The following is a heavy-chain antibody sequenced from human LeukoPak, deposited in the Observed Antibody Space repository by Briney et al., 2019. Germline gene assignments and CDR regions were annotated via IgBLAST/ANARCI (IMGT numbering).Heavy chain of an antibody. V-gene: IGHV3-9*01. CDR3: VRAGYRTGWDWLDP. CDR1: GFMLGDYA. CDR2: IHYNSGDS. J-gene: IGHJ5*02. Sequence: CLSLSCAPSGFMLGDYAMHWARQAPGKGLEGVAGIHYNSGDSDYPASVKGRFTISRDNARSSLYLQMNSLRAEDTAIYYCVRAGYRTGWDWLDPWGQGTLVTVSS. D-gene: IGHD2-8*02.